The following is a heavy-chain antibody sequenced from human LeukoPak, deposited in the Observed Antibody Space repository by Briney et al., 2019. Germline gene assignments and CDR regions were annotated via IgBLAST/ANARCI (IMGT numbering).Heavy chain of an antibody. CDR3: ARGYCSSTSCYAGLDP. Sequence: ASVTVSYTASGGTFTIYAISWVRQDAGQGLEWMGGIIPIFGTSNYAQKFHGRVTITAYESTSTAYMELSSLRSEDTAVYYCARGYCSSTSCYAGLDPWGQGALVTVSS. CDR1: GGTFTIYA. V-gene: IGHV1-69*01. D-gene: IGHD2-2*01. J-gene: IGHJ5*02. CDR2: IIPIFGTS.